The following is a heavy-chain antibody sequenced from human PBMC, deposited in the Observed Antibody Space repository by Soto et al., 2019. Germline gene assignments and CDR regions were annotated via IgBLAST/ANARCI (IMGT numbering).Heavy chain of an antibody. CDR1: GFTFSSNA. V-gene: IGHV3-23*01. J-gene: IGHJ4*01. CDR3: AKAQGGSYFDY. D-gene: IGHD2-15*01. CDR2: ISSSGGST. Sequence: GGSLRLSCAASGFTFSSNAMSWVRQAPGKGLEWVSGISSSGGSTYYADSVKGRFTISRDNSKNMLYLQMNNLRAEDTAVYYCAKAQGGSYFDYWGHGTLVTPSS.